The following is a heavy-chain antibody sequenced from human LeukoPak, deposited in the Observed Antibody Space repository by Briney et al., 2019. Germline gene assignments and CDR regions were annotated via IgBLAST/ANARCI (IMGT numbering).Heavy chain of an antibody. V-gene: IGHV3-20*04. D-gene: IGHD3-3*01. CDR3: ARPHLYDFWSGYSTN. CDR2: INWNGGST. CDR1: GFTFDDYG. J-gene: IGHJ4*02. Sequence: PGESLRLSCAAAGFTFDDYGMSWVRQAPGKGLEWVSGINWNGGSTGYADSVKGRFTISRDNAKNSLYLQMNSPRAEDTALYYCARPHLYDFWSGYSTNCGQGTLVTVSS.